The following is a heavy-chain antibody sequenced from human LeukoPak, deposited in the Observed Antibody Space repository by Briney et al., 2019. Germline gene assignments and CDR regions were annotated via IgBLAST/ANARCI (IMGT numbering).Heavy chain of an antibody. CDR2: IYYSGST. V-gene: IGHV4-59*08. J-gene: IGHJ4*02. Sequence: PSETLSLTCTVSGGPISSHYWSWIRQPPGKGLEWIGYIYYSGSTNYNPSLKSRVTISVDTSKTQFSLKLSSVTAADTALYYCARHPGGVTTPFDYWGQGTLVTVPS. CDR3: ARHPGGVTTPFDY. D-gene: IGHD3-16*01. CDR1: GGPISSHY.